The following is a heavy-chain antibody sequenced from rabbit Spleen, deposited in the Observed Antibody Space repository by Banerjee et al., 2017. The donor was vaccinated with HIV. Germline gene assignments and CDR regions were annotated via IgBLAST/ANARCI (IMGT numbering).Heavy chain of an antibody. D-gene: IGHD8-1*01. Sequence: QEQLEESGGDLVKPEGSLTLTCTGSGFSFSSSYYMYWVRQAPGKGLEWIGCIYSSNDITWYANWAKGRFTISKTSSTTVTLQMTSLTDADTATYFCARGGYGGHIYDMGLWGQGTLVTVS. CDR1: GFSFSSSYY. CDR2: IYSSNDIT. V-gene: IGHV1S45*01. CDR3: ARGGYGGHIYDMGL. J-gene: IGHJ4*01.